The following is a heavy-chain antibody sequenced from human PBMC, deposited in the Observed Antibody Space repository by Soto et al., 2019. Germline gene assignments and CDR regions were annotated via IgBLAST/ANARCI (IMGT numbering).Heavy chain of an antibody. CDR3: ARDYLYYYDSSGYGGFDY. Sequence: ASVKVSCKASGYTFTSFGISWVRQAPGQGLERMGWISAYNGNTNYAQKLQGRVTMTTDTSTSTAYMELRSLRSDDTAVYYCARDYLYYYDSSGYGGFDYWGQGTLVTVSS. CDR2: ISAYNGNT. J-gene: IGHJ4*02. V-gene: IGHV1-18*01. D-gene: IGHD3-22*01. CDR1: GYTFTSFG.